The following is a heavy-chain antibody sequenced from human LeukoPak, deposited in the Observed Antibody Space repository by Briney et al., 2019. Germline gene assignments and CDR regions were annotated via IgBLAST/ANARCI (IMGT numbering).Heavy chain of an antibody. Sequence: GGSLRLSCAASGFTFSDYYMSWIRQAPGKGLEWVSYISSSGSTIYYADSVKGRFTIPRDNAKNTLYLQMNSLRAEDTAVYYCAKDPRRYSRTGGYFDYWGQGTLVTVSS. D-gene: IGHD6-13*01. V-gene: IGHV3-11*04. CDR2: ISSSGSTI. CDR3: AKDPRRYSRTGGYFDY. CDR1: GFTFSDYY. J-gene: IGHJ4*02.